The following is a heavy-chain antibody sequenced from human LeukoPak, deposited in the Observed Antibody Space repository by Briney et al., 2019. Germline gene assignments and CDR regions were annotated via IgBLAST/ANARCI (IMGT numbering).Heavy chain of an antibody. CDR3: ARSYYYGSGNVVFDH. V-gene: IGHV4-59*01. J-gene: IGHJ4*02. D-gene: IGHD3-10*01. CDR2: IHDDGST. CDR1: GGSIDSNY. Sequence: SETLSLTCTVSGGSIDSNYWSWIRQPPGKGLEWIGYIHDDGSTNFNPSLQSRVIISVDTSKSQFSLRLSSVTAADTAVYYCARSYYYGSGNVVFDHWGQGSLATVSS.